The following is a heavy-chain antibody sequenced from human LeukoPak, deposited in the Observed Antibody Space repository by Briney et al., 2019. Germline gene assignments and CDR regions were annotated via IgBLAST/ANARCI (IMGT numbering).Heavy chain of an antibody. D-gene: IGHD2-21*01. CDR2: ISGYNGNT. CDR1: GYTFTNYA. Sequence: ASVTVSCKSSGYTFTNYAISWVRHATGQPLEWVGWISGYNGNTNYAQNLQGRVTMTTDTSTSTAYLDLRSLKSDDTAVYYCATDMVGYCGGVTCYSEAYWGQGTLVTVSA. CDR3: ATDMVGYCGGVTCYSEAY. V-gene: IGHV1-18*01. J-gene: IGHJ4*02.